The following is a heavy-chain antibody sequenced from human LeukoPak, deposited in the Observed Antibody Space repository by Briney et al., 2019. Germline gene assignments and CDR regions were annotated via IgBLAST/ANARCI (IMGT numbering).Heavy chain of an antibody. D-gene: IGHD3-10*01. CDR1: GFTFSSYA. Sequence: GRSLRLSCAASGFTFSSYAMHWVRQAPGKGLEWVADISYDGSNKYYADSVKGRFTISRDNSKNTLYLQMNSLRAEDTAVYYCARTYYYGSGSYYPFDYWGQGTLVTVSS. V-gene: IGHV3-30-3*01. CDR2: ISYDGSNK. J-gene: IGHJ4*02. CDR3: ARTYYYGSGSYYPFDY.